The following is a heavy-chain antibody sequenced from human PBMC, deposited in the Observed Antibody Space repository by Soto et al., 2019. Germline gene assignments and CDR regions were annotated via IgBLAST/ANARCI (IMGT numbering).Heavy chain of an antibody. CDR2: INHSGST. CDR3: ARGRGYDFWSGYYTVLDY. Sequence: SETLSLTCAVYGGSFSGYYCSWIRQPPGKGLEWIGEINHSGSTNYNPSLKSRVTISVDTSKNQFSLKLSSVTAADTAVYYCARGRGYDFWSGYYTVLDYWGQGTLVTVSS. J-gene: IGHJ4*02. D-gene: IGHD3-3*01. V-gene: IGHV4-34*01. CDR1: GGSFSGYY.